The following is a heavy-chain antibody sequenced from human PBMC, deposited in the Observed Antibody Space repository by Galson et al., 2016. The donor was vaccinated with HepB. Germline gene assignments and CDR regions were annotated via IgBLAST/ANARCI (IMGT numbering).Heavy chain of an antibody. Sequence: SVKVSCKASGGTFSNFAISWLRQAPGQGLEWMGGIIPLFGATNYAQKFQGRVTITADKSTTTVYMDLSSLRAEDTAVYFCAREDPGIVVAALDYWGQGTLVTVSS. CDR2: IIPLFGAT. V-gene: IGHV1-69*06. CDR3: AREDPGIVVAALDY. D-gene: IGHD6-19*01. CDR1: GGTFSNFA. J-gene: IGHJ4*02.